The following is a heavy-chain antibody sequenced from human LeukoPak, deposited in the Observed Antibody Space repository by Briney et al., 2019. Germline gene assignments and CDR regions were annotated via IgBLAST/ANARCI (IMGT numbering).Heavy chain of an antibody. Sequence: GGSLRLSCAASGFTFSSYAMHWVRQAPGKGLEWVAVISYDGSNKYHADSVKGRFTISRDNSKNTLYLQMNSLRAKDTAVYYCAREYSSSWYIMGDYWGQGTLVTVSS. CDR1: GFTFSSYA. J-gene: IGHJ4*02. D-gene: IGHD6-13*01. CDR3: AREYSSSWYIMGDY. V-gene: IGHV3-30-3*01. CDR2: ISYDGSNK.